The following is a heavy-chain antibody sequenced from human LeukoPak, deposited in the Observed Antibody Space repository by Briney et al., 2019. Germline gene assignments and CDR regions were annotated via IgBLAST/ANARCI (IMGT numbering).Heavy chain of an antibody. Sequence: PSETLSLTCAVYGGSFSGYYWSWIRQPPGKGLEWVSAISGSGGSTYYADSVKGRFTISRDNSKNTLYLQMNSLRAEDTAVYYCAKDQRRTYYYDSSGYYGYWGQGTLVTVSS. V-gene: IGHV3-23*01. CDR1: GGSFSGYY. D-gene: IGHD3-22*01. J-gene: IGHJ4*02. CDR3: AKDQRRTYYYDSSGYYGY. CDR2: ISGSGGST.